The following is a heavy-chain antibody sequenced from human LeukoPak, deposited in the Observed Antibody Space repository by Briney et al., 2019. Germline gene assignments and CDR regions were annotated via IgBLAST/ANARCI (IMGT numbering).Heavy chain of an antibody. V-gene: IGHV4-61*08. Sequence: SQTLSLTCTVSGGSISSGGYYWSWIRQPPGKGLEWIGYIYYSGSTNYNPSLKSRVTISVDTSKNQFSLKLSSVTAADTAVYYCARVTTVTFSMGFDYWGQGTLVTVSS. CDR1: GGSISSGGYY. J-gene: IGHJ4*02. CDR3: ARVTTVTFSMGFDY. D-gene: IGHD4-17*01. CDR2: IYYSGST.